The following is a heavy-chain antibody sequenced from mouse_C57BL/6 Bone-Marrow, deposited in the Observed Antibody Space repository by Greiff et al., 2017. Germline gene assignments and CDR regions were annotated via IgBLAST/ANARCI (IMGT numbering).Heavy chain of an antibody. CDR3: GRERSTTVDYDAMDY. Sequence: VHLVESEGGLVQPGSSMKLSCTASGFPFSDYSMAWVRQVPEKALDWVATIIHDGSSPYYLDSLTSRFLFSRENAKKILYLQRSRLKAEDTAKEYWGRERSTTVDYDAMDYWGQGTSVTVSS. J-gene: IGHJ4*01. V-gene: IGHV5-16*01. D-gene: IGHD1-1*01. CDR1: GFPFSDYS. CDR2: IIHDGSSP.